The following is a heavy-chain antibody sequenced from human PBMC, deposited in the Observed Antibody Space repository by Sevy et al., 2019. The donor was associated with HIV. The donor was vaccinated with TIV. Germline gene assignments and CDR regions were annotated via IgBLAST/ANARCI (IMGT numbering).Heavy chain of an antibody. CDR1: GFTFNVYS. CDR2: ITSSFSI. Sequence: GGSLRLSCAASGFTFNVYSMNWVRQAPGKGLEWVSSITSSFSINYADSVKGRFTIPRDNAKNSLYLQMNSLRADDTAVYYCVQEIGAKNHVWGQGTTVTVSS. D-gene: IGHD3-22*01. CDR3: VQEIGAKNHV. V-gene: IGHV3-21*01. J-gene: IGHJ6*02.